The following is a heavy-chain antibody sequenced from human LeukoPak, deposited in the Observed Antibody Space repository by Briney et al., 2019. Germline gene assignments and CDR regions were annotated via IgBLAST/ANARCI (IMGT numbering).Heavy chain of an antibody. V-gene: IGHV3-7*01. D-gene: IGHD2-2*01. Sequence: GGSLRLSCAASGFTFSSHWMTWVRQAPGKGLEGVANIKEDGTRKNYMDSVKGRFTISRDNAKNSLFLQMNSLRAEDTAVYYCASHVGSTRNFDYWGQGTLVTVSS. CDR1: GFTFSSHW. CDR2: IKEDGTRK. J-gene: IGHJ4*02. CDR3: ASHVGSTRNFDY.